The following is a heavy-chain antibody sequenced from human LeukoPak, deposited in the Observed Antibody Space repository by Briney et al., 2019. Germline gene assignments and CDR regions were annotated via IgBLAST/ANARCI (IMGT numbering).Heavy chain of an antibody. CDR3: ARVRGYCSGSICADYYYYMDV. V-gene: IGHV4-39*07. CDR1: GGSISSSSYY. D-gene: IGHD2-15*01. Sequence: KSSETLSLTCKVSGGSISSSSYYWGWIRQPPGKGLEWIGSIYYSGSTYYSPSLKSRVTMSVDTSKNQFSLKLTSVTAADTAVYYCARVRGYCSGSICADYYYYMDVWGKGTTVTVSS. CDR2: IYYSGST. J-gene: IGHJ6*03.